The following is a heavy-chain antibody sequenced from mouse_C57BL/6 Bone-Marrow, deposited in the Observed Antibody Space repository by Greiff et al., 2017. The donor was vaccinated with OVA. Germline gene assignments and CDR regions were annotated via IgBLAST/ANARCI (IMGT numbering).Heavy chain of an antibody. J-gene: IGHJ3*01. V-gene: IGHV1-72*01. CDR2: IDPNSGGT. CDR1: GYTFTSYW. Sequence: QVQLQQPGAELVKPGASVKLSCKASGYTFTSYWMHWVKQRPGRGLEWIGRIDPNSGGTKYNEKFKSKATLTVDKPSSTAYMQLSSLTSEDSAVYYCAREGIRDYGSSYLAGFAYWGQGTLVTVSA. D-gene: IGHD1-1*01. CDR3: AREGIRDYGSSYLAGFAY.